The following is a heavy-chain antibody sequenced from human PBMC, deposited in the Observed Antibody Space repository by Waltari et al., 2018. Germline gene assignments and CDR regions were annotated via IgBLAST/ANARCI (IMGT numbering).Heavy chain of an antibody. CDR3: ARDLGGFYGMDV. Sequence: QVQLQESGPGLVKPSETLSLTCTVSGGSISSYYWSWIRQPPGKGLEWIGYIYYSGSTCYTPSLKSRVTISVDTSKNQFSLKLSSVTAADTAVYYCARDLGGFYGMDVWGQGTTVTVSS. D-gene: IGHD3-16*01. J-gene: IGHJ6*02. CDR1: GGSISSYY. CDR2: IYYSGST. V-gene: IGHV4-59*01.